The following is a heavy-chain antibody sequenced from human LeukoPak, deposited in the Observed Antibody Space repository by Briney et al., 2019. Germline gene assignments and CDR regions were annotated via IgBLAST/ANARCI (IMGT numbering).Heavy chain of an antibody. CDR1: GFTFSSYW. Sequence: PGGSLRLSCAASGFTFSSYWMHWVRQAPGKGLVWVSRINSDGSSTSYADSVKGRFTISRDNAKNTLYLQMNSLRAEDTAVYYCARAERFGELSRPNGYWGQGTLVTVSS. V-gene: IGHV3-74*01. J-gene: IGHJ4*02. CDR3: ARAERFGELSRPNGY. CDR2: INSDGSST. D-gene: IGHD3-10*01.